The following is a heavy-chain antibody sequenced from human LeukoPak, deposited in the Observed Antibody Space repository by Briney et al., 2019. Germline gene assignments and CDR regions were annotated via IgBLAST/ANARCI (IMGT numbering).Heavy chain of an antibody. V-gene: IGHV3-48*01. CDR3: AREAYCGGDCYPEYFQH. CDR2: ISSSSSTI. Sequence: GGSLRLSCAASGFTFSSYSMNWVRQAPGKGLEWVSYISSSSSTIYYADSVKGRFTISRDNAKNSLYLQMNSLRAEDTAVYYCAREAYCGGDCYPEYFQHWGQGTLVTVSS. CDR1: GFTFSSYS. D-gene: IGHD2-21*02. J-gene: IGHJ1*01.